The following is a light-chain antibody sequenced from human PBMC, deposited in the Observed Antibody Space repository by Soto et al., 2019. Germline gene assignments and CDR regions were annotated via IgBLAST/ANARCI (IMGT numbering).Light chain of an antibody. V-gene: IGKV3-20*01. Sequence: EIFLTQSPVTLSLSPGERATLSCRASQSVSSTFLAWYQQKPGQAPRLLIYGASSRATGIPDRFSGSGSGTDFTLTISRLEPDDFAVXXCQHYXXLWTFXQGTKVDIK. CDR2: GAS. J-gene: IGKJ1*01. CDR3: QHYXXLWT. CDR1: QSVSSTF.